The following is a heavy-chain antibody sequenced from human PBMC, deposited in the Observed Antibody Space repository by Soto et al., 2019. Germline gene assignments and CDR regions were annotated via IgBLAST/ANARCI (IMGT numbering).Heavy chain of an antibody. CDR2: IKHSGSS. Sequence: QVQLQQWGAGLLKPSETLSLTCAVYGGSFSGYYWCWIRQPQGKGLEWIWEIKHSGSSNYNPSLKRLDTRALDTPKNQFSCKLSSVTSTDTAVYYCARKLGLVLFSYYYYGMDLWGQGTTVTVSS. CDR3: ARKLGLVLFSYYYYGMDL. CDR1: GGSFSGYY. D-gene: IGHD6-19*01. V-gene: IGHV4-34*01. J-gene: IGHJ6*02.